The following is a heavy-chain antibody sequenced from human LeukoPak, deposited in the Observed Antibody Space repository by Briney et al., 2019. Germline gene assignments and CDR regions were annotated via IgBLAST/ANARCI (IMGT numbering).Heavy chain of an antibody. D-gene: IGHD1-7*01. CDR3: ARPRGNWNYRFDY. CDR2: ISGSGGST. V-gene: IGHV3-23*01. J-gene: IGHJ4*02. CDR1: GFTFSSYA. Sequence: TGGSLRLSCAASGFTFSSYAMSWVRQAPGKGLEWVSAISGSGGSTYYADSVKGRFTISRDNSKNTLYLQMNSLRAEDTAVYYCARPRGNWNYRFDYWGQGTLVTVSS.